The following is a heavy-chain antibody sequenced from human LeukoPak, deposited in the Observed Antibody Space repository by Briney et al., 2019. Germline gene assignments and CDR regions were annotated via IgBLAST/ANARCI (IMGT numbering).Heavy chain of an antibody. Sequence: GGSLRLSCAASGFTFSNYYMSWVRRAPGKGLEWVANIKQDGSERFYGDSVTGRFTISGDNAKNSLYLQMNSLRAEDTAVYYCARESPDYWGQGTLVTVSS. CDR2: IKQDGSER. CDR1: GFTFSNYY. CDR3: ARESPDY. J-gene: IGHJ4*02. V-gene: IGHV3-7*01.